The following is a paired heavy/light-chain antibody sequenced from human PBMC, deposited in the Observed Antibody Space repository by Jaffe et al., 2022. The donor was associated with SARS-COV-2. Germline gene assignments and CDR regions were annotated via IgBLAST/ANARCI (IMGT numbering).Heavy chain of an antibody. V-gene: IGHV1-18*01. CDR1: GYTFTSYV. CDR3: ARVVISTYYYYYMDV. D-gene: IGHD3-22*01. Sequence: QVQLVQSGAEVKEPGASVKVSCKASGYTFTSYVISWVRQAPGQGLEWMGWISTSNGNTDYAQKLQGRVTMTTDTSTGTAFMELRSLRSDDTAVYYCARVVISTYYYYYMDVWGKGTTVTVSS. CDR2: ISTSNGNT. J-gene: IGHJ6*03.
Light chain of an antibody. CDR3: QQYYSNPPA. Sequence: DIVMTQSPDSLAVSLGERATINCKSSRTILYNSNNKNFLAWYQHKPGQPPKLLIYWASTRESGVPDRFSGSGSGTDFTLTISSLQAEDVAVYYCQQYYSNPPAFGPGTKVEIK. CDR1: RTILYNSNNKNF. J-gene: IGKJ3*01. V-gene: IGKV4-1*01. CDR2: WAS.